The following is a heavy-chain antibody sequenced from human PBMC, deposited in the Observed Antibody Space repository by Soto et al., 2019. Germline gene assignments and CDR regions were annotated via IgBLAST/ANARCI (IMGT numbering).Heavy chain of an antibody. J-gene: IGHJ6*02. V-gene: IGHV1-69*01. CDR2: ICPNFDTA. Sequence: QVQLVQSGAEVKKPGSSVKVSCKASGGTFSSYAISWVRQAPGQGLEWMGGICPNFDTANYAQKFQGRVTITADESTSTAYMELSSLRSEDTAVYYCARDQGSRIAVAGYYYYYGMDVWGQGTTVTVSS. D-gene: IGHD6-19*01. CDR3: ARDQGSRIAVAGYYYYYGMDV. CDR1: GGTFSSYA.